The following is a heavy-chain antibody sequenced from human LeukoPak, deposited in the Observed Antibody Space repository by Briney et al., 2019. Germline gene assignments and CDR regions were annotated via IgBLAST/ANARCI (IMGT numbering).Heavy chain of an antibody. Sequence: SETLSLTCTVSGGSISSYYWSWIRQPPGKGLEWIGYIYYSGSTNYKPSLKSRVTISVETSKNQFSLKLRSVTAADTAVYYCAKGTTTRGHEIDYWGQGTLVTVSS. CDR1: GGSISSYY. J-gene: IGHJ4*02. V-gene: IGHV4-59*01. CDR2: IYYSGST. D-gene: IGHD1-1*01. CDR3: AKGTTTRGHEIDY.